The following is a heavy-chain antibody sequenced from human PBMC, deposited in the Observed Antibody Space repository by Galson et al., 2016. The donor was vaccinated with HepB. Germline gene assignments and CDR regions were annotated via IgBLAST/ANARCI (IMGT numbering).Heavy chain of an antibody. Sequence: CAISGDSVSSNSAAWTWIRRSPLRGLEWLGRTYYRSKWYNDYAVSVKSRISVRPDTSKNQFSLQLNSVTPEDTAVYYCARVRCSTFRCQNWFDPWGQGTLVTVSS. J-gene: IGHJ5*02. CDR2: TYYRSKWYN. CDR1: GDSVSSNSAA. V-gene: IGHV6-1*01. CDR3: ARVRCSTFRCQNWFDP. D-gene: IGHD2/OR15-2a*01.